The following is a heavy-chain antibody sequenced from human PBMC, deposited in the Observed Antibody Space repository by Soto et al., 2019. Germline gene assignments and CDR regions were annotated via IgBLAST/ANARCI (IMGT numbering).Heavy chain of an antibody. CDR1: GLSPSTTGLP. CDR2: ISRANDK. J-gene: IGHJ4*02. D-gene: IGHD5-18*01. V-gene: IGHV2-5*02. Sequence: QITLKESGPTLVKPTQTLTLTCTFSGLSPSTTGLPVGWIRQPPGKVLEWIGHISRANDKRYSPSLKSRLTITNDSAKNQVTLTMTKMGPGDTATYLYECTIQHVMGAGYIGPFDYWGQGTLVTVSS. CDR3: ECTIQHVMGAGYIGPFDY.